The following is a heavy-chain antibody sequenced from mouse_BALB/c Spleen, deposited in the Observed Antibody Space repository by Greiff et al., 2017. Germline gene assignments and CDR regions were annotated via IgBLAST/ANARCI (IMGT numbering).Heavy chain of an antibody. D-gene: IGHD1-1*01. J-gene: IGHJ4*01. Sequence: EVMLVESGGGLVKPGGSLKLSCAASGFTFSSYAMSWVRQTPEKRLEWVASISSGGSTYYPDSVKGRFTISRDNARNILYLQMSSLRSEDTAMYYCARGPNYYGRTMDYWGQGTSVTVSS. V-gene: IGHV5-6-5*01. CDR3: ARGPNYYGRTMDY. CDR1: GFTFSSYA. CDR2: ISSGGST.